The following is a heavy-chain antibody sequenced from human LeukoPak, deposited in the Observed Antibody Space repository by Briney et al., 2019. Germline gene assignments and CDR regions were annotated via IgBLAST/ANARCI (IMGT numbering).Heavy chain of an antibody. Sequence: PGGSLRLSCALSGFTFSNYGMHWVRQPPGKGLEWVAFISYDGTNKYYADSVKRRVTISRDNSKRTLYLQINSLRTEDTAVYYGAKDQGHDTGYFDYWGQGSLVTVSS. CDR3: AKDQGHDTGYFDY. D-gene: IGHD2-8*02. CDR2: ISYDGTNK. V-gene: IGHV3-30*18. CDR1: GFTFSNYG. J-gene: IGHJ4*02.